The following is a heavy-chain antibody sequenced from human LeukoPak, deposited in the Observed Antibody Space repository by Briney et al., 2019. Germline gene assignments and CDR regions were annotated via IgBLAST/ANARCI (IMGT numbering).Heavy chain of an antibody. Sequence: SETLSLTCAVYGGSFSGYYWSRIRQPPGKGLEWIGEINHSGSTNYNPSLKSRVTISVDTSKNQFSLKLSSVTAADTAVYYCARSLYYYDSSGYYLSWGQGTLVTVSS. CDR1: GGSFSGYY. CDR3: ARSLYYYDSSGYYLS. V-gene: IGHV4-34*01. D-gene: IGHD3-22*01. J-gene: IGHJ5*02. CDR2: INHSGST.